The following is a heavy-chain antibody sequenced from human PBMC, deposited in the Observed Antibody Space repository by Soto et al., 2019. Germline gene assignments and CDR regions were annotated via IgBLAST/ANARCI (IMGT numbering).Heavy chain of an antibody. V-gene: IGHV3-21*01. D-gene: IGHD3-16*01. J-gene: IGHJ5*02. Sequence: KSGGSLRLSCAASGFTFGSCSMNWVRQAPGKGLEWVSSISSSSSYIYYADSVKGRFTISRDNAKNSLYLQMNSRRAEDTAVYYCAREIMVTFGGVPWFDPWGQGTLVTVSS. CDR3: AREIMVTFGGVPWFDP. CDR1: GFTFGSCS. CDR2: ISSSSSYI.